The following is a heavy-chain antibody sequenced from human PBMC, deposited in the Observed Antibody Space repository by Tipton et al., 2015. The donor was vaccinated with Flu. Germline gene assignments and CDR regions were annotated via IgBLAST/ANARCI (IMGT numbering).Heavy chain of an antibody. CDR3: SGPRLPFDGLDV. CDR1: GGTFSSYA. Sequence: QLVQSGAEVKKPGSSVKVSCKASGGTFSSYAISWVRQAPGQGLEWMGGIIPIFGTANYAQKFQGRVTITADESTSTAYMELSSPRSGDPAVFFCSGPRLPFDGLDVWGQGTTVPVSS. J-gene: IGHJ6*02. CDR2: IIPIFGTA. V-gene: IGHV1-69*01. D-gene: IGHD2/OR15-2a*01.